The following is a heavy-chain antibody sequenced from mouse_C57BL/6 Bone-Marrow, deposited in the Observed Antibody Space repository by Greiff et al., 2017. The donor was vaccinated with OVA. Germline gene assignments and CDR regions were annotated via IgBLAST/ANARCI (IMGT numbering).Heavy chain of an antibody. Sequence: VMLVESGPGLVQPSQSLSITCTVSGFSLTSYGVHWVRQSPGKGLEWLGVIWSGGSTDYNAAFISRLSISKDNSKSQVFFKMNSLQADDTAIYYCARNGYYGSSLWWYFDVWGTGTTVTVSS. J-gene: IGHJ1*03. CDR1: GFSLTSYG. CDR3: ARNGYYGSSLWWYFDV. V-gene: IGHV2-2*01. CDR2: IWSGGST. D-gene: IGHD1-1*01.